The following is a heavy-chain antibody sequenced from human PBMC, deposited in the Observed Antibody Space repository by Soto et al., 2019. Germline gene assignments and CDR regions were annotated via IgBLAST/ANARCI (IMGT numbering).Heavy chain of an antibody. Sequence: QVQLVQSGAQMKKTGSSVKVSCKATGGTLSMYTISWVRQAPGQGLEWMGRIIPVVGVVNYAQKFQGRVTITADKATMTAYMELSSLRSDDTALYYCARNTGNWLDPWGQGTLVTFSP. D-gene: IGHD5-18*01. CDR3: ARNTGNWLDP. CDR2: IIPVVGVV. J-gene: IGHJ5*02. CDR1: GGTLSMYT. V-gene: IGHV1-69*02.